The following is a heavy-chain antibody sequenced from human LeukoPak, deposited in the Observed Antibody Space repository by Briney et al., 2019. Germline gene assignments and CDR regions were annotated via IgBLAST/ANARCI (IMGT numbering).Heavy chain of an antibody. J-gene: IGHJ3*02. Sequence: QPGGSLRLSCAASGFTVSSNYMSWVRQAPGKGLEWVSVIYSGGSTYYADSVKGRFTISRDNSKNTLYLQMNSLRAEDTAVYYCARSYCSSTSCFAFDIWGRGTMVTVSS. V-gene: IGHV3-66*02. CDR3: ARSYCSSTSCFAFDI. D-gene: IGHD2-2*01. CDR2: IYSGGST. CDR1: GFTVSSNY.